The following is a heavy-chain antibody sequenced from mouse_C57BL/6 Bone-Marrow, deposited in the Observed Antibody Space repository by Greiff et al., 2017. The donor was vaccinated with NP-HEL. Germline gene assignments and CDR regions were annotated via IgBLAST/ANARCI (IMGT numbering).Heavy chain of an antibody. CDR2: IWWDDDK. Sequence: QVTLKVCGPGILQPSQTLSLTCSFSGFSLSTFGMGVGWIRQPSGKGLEWLAHIWWDDDKYYNPALKSRPTISKDTSKNQVFLKISNVDTADTATYYCARIAHYSNYHWYFDVWGTGTTVTVSS. CDR3: ARIAHYSNYHWYFDV. V-gene: IGHV8-8*01. CDR1: GFSLSTFGMG. J-gene: IGHJ1*03. D-gene: IGHD2-5*01.